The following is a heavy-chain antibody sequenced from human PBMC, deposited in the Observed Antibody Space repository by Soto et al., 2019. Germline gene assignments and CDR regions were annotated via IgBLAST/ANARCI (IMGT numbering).Heavy chain of an antibody. CDR3: ARGIYRDYGQDY. J-gene: IGHJ4*02. CDR1: GFTFSRHW. Sequence: PGGSLRLSCAASGFTFSRHWIHWVRQAPGKGLVWVSRINSDESSTSYADSVKGRFTISRDNAKNTVYLQMNSLRAEDTAVYFCARGIYRDYGQDYWGQGA. V-gene: IGHV3-74*01. CDR2: INSDESST. D-gene: IGHD3-10*01.